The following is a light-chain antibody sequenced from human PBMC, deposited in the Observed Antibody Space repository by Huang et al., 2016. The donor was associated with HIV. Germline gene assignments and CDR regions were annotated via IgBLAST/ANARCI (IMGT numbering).Light chain of an antibody. CDR1: QSLLHRNGYNY. V-gene: IGKV2-28*01. Sequence: DIVMTQFPLSLPVTPGGPASISCRSRQSLLHRNGYNYLNWYLQQPGQSPQRLISLGCIRATGVPDMFSGSGAGTDFTLNITRVEADDVGVFYCMQGLQTPRTFGQGTKLEIK. CDR3: MQGLQTPRT. CDR2: LGC. J-gene: IGKJ2*01.